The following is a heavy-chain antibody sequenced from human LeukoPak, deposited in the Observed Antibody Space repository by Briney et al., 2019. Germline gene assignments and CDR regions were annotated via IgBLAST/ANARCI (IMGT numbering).Heavy chain of an antibody. J-gene: IGHJ4*02. CDR2: MNPNSGNT. CDR3: ARGHPHYYDSSGYAN. Sequence: GASVKVSCKASGYTFTSYDINWVRQATGQGLEWMGWMNPNSGNTGYAQKFQGRVTMTRNTSISTAYMGLSSLRSEDTAVYYCARGHPHYYDSSGYANWGQGTLVTVSS. V-gene: IGHV1-8*01. CDR1: GYTFTSYD. D-gene: IGHD3-22*01.